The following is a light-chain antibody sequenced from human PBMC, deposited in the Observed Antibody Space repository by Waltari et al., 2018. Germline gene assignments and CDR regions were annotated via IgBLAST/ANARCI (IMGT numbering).Light chain of an antibody. CDR1: SSDVGDSNY. CDR3: CSYADSSTYV. V-gene: IGLV2-11*01. Sequence: QSALTQPRSVSGSPGQSVTISCTGTSSDVGDSNYVSWYQQHPVKAPKVMIYDVYKRPTGVPDRFSGSKSGNTASLTISGLQAEDEADYYGCSYADSSTYVFGTGTQVTVL. J-gene: IGLJ1*01. CDR2: DVY.